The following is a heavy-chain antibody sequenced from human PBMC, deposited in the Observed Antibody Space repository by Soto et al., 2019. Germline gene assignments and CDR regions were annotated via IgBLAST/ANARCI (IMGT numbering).Heavy chain of an antibody. CDR1: GGSVISDY. D-gene: IGHD4-4*01. CDR2: IYYSGSS. V-gene: IGHV4-59*08. Sequence: QVQLQESGPGLVKPSETLSLTCTVSGGSVISDYWSWIRQPPGKGLEWIGYIYYSGSSNYHPSLKSRVTMPQDTSKNQFSLKLTSVTAADPAVYYCATHAGPTLPYRYDMDVWGKGTKVTVSS. CDR3: ATHAGPTLPYRYDMDV. J-gene: IGHJ6*03.